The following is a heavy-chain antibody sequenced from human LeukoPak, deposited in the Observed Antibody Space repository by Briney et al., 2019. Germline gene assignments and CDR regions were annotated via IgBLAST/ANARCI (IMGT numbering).Heavy chain of an antibody. J-gene: IGHJ4*02. CDR2: ISYDGSNK. CDR1: GFTFSSYA. CDR3: ARASSGWYGDH. D-gene: IGHD6-19*01. V-gene: IGHV3-30-3*01. Sequence: GGSLRLSCAASGFTFSSYAMHWVRQAPGKGLEWVAVISYDGSNKYYADSVKGRFTISRDNSKNTLYLQMNSLRAEDTAVYYCARASSGWYGDHWGQGTLVTVSS.